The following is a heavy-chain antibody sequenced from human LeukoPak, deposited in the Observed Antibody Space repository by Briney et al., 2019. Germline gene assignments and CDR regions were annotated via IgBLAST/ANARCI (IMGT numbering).Heavy chain of an antibody. Sequence: GESLKISCKASGYSFNTYWIGWVRQMPGKGLEWMGIIYPGDSDTRYSPSFQGQVTISADKSISTAYLQWSSLKASDSAKYYCARPAGGSGYYPFDYWGQGTLVTVSS. D-gene: IGHD3-22*01. CDR2: IYPGDSDT. CDR3: ARPAGGSGYYPFDY. V-gene: IGHV5-51*01. CDR1: GYSFNTYW. J-gene: IGHJ4*02.